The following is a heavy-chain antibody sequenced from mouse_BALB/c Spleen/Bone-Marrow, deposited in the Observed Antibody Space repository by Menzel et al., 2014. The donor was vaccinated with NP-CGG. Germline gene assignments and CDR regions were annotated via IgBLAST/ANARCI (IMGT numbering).Heavy chain of an antibody. J-gene: IGHJ2*01. V-gene: IGHV2-2*02. CDR3: ARNKDTTVGDY. CDR1: GFSLXSYG. D-gene: IGHD1-1*01. Sequence: VKLVESGPGLVQPSQSLSITCTVSGFSLXSYGVHWVRQSPGKGLEWLGVIWSGGSTDYNAAFISRLSISKDNSKSXVFFKMNSLQANDTAIYYCARNKDTTVGDYWGQGTTLTVSS. CDR2: IWSGGST.